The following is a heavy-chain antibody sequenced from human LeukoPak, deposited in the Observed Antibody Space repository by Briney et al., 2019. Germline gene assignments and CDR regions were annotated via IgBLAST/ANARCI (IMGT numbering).Heavy chain of an antibody. D-gene: IGHD3-10*01. Sequence: SETLSLTCTVSGGSISSHYWSWIRQPPGRTLEWIGYIYYSGSTNYNPSLRSRVTISVDSSKNQFSLKLSSVTAADTAVYYCARGSGQWGFDSWGQGTLVTVSS. CDR3: ARGSGQWGFDS. J-gene: IGHJ4*02. V-gene: IGHV4-59*11. CDR1: GGSISSHY. CDR2: IYYSGST.